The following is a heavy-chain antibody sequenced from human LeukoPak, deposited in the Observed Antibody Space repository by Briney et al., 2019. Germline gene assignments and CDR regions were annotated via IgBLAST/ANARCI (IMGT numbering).Heavy chain of an antibody. J-gene: IGHJ3*02. Sequence: PGGSLRLSCAASGFTFSSYAMSWVRQAPGKGLEWVSAISGSGGTTYYADSVKGRFTISRDNSKNTLFLQMNSLRAEDTAVYFCAKDLPGYTSGRGGFDIWGQGTMVTVSS. V-gene: IGHV3-23*01. CDR1: GFTFSSYA. CDR3: AKDLPGYTSGRGGFDI. D-gene: IGHD6-19*01. CDR2: ISGSGGTT.